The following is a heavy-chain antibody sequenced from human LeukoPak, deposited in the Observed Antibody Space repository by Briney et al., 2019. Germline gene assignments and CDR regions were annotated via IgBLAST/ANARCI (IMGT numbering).Heavy chain of an antibody. CDR1: GFTFSSYA. Sequence: GSLRLSCAASGFTFSSYAMSWVRQAPGKGLEWVSAISGSGGSTYYADSGKGRFTIARDNSKNTLYLQMISPTAEDTAVYYCAKRKDLIDYWGQGTLVTVSP. V-gene: IGHV3-23*01. D-gene: IGHD1-14*01. J-gene: IGHJ4*02. CDR2: ISGSGGST. CDR3: AKRKDLIDY.